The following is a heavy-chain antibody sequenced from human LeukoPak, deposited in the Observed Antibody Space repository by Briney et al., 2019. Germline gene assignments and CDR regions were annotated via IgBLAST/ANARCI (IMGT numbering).Heavy chain of an antibody. CDR1: GYTFTNFD. CDR3: ARAPSWNYNRYYYYYVDV. CDR2: MNPNSGNT. D-gene: IGHD1-7*01. Sequence: ASVKVSRKTSGYTFTNFDINWVRQASGRGLEWMGWMNPNSGNTGYAQKFQGRVTITRNTSISTAYMELSSLRSEDTAVYYCARAPSWNYNRYYYYYVDVWGRGTTVTVSS. J-gene: IGHJ6*03. V-gene: IGHV1-8*03.